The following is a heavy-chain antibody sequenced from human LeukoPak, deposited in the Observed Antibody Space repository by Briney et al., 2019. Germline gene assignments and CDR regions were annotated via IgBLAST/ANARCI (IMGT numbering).Heavy chain of an antibody. CDR2: INWNGVST. CDR1: GFTFSSYA. D-gene: IGHD3-10*01. J-gene: IGHJ6*04. V-gene: IGHV3-20*04. CDR3: ARERITMVRGVMDV. Sequence: GGSLRLSCAASGFTFSSYAMHWVRQAPGKGLEWVSGINWNGVSTRYADFVKGRFTISRDNAKNSLYLQMSSLRAEDTALYYCARERITMVRGVMDVWGKGTTVTVSS.